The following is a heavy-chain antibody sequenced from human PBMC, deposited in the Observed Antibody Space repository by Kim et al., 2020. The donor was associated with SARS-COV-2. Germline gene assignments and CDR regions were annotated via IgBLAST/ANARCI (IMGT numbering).Heavy chain of an antibody. D-gene: IGHD3-10*01. V-gene: IGHV4-31*03. CDR3: ARGITMVRGVIIWRRDAFDI. Sequence: SETLSLTCTVSGGSISSGGYYWSWIRQHPGKGLEWIGYIYYSGSTYYNPSLKSRVTISVDTSKNQFSLKLSSVTAADTAVYYCARGITMVRGVIIWRRDAFDIWGQGTMVTVSS. CDR1: GGSISSGGYY. CDR2: IYYSGST. J-gene: IGHJ3*02.